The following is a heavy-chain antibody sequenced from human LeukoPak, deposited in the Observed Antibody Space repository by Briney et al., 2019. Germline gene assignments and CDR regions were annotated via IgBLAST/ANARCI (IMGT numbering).Heavy chain of an antibody. J-gene: IGHJ4*02. CDR3: AKGLRGYYYFDY. V-gene: IGHV3-30*18. Sequence: GGSLRLSCAASGFTFSTSGMHWVRQAPGKGLEWVAVMSSGGNKEYYADSVRDRFIISRDNSNNTLSLQMNSLRAEDTAVYYCAKGLRGYYYFDYWGQGTLVTVSS. CDR2: MSSGGNKE. CDR1: GFTFSTSG. D-gene: IGHD5-18*01.